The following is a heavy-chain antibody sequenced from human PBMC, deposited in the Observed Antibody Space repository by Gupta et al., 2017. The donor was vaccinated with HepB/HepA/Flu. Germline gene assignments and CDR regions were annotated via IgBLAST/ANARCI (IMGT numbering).Heavy chain of an antibody. Sequence: EVQLVEAGGVGVKPGGFLSLSCAASGFPFAAYTMHWVRPAPGKGLEWVSLISWDGGSTYYADSVKGRFTISRDNSKNSLYLQMNSLRTEDTALYYCAKDMEQLVGGYYYYYMDVWGKGTRVTVSS. D-gene: IGHD6-6*01. V-gene: IGHV3-43*01. J-gene: IGHJ6*03. CDR1: GFPFAAYT. CDR2: ISWDGGST. CDR3: AKDMEQLVGGYYYYYMDV.